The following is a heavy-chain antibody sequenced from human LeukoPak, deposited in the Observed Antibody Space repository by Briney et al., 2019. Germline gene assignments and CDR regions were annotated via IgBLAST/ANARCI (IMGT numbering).Heavy chain of an antibody. D-gene: IGHD3-22*01. J-gene: IGHJ1*01. Sequence: PSETLSLTCAVYGGSFSGYYWSWIRQPPGKGLEWIGEINHSGSTYYNPSLKSRGTISVDTSKNQFSLKLSSVTAADTAVYYCARHSTTYYYDSSGSGGYFQHWGQGTLVTVFS. V-gene: IGHV4-34*01. CDR3: ARHSTTYYYDSSGSGGYFQH. CDR2: INHSGST. CDR1: GGSFSGYY.